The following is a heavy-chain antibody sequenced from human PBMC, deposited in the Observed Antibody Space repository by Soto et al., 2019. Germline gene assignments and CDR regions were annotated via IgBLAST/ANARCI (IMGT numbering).Heavy chain of an antibody. CDR1: GGTFSSYA. CDR2: IIPIFGTA. D-gene: IGHD3-10*01. CDR3: ARAFYGSGSYYISEYYFDY. V-gene: IGHV1-69*13. Sequence: ASVKVSCKASGGTFSSYAISWVRQAPGQGLEWMGGIIPIFGTANYAQKFQGRVTITADESTGTAYRELSSLRSEDTAVYYCARAFYGSGSYYISEYYFDYWGQGTLVTVSS. J-gene: IGHJ4*02.